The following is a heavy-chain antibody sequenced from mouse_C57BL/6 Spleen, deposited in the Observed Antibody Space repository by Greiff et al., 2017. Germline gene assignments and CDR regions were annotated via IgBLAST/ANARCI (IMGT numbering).Heavy chain of an antibody. J-gene: IGHJ3*01. CDR2: IDPENGDT. CDR1: GFNIKDDY. CDR3: TILDGEGFAY. Sequence: VQLQQSGAELVRPGASVKLSCTASGFNIKDDYMHWVKQRPEQGLEWIGWIDPENGDTEYASKFQGKATITADTSSNTAYLQLSSLTSEDTAVYYCTILDGEGFAYWGQGTLVTVSA. V-gene: IGHV14-4*01.